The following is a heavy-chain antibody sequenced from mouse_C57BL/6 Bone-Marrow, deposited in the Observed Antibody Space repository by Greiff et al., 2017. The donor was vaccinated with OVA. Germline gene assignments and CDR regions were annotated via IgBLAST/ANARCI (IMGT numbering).Heavy chain of an antibody. CDR3: ARIGYYYGSRDYYAMDY. J-gene: IGHJ4*01. CDR1: GFSLSTFGMG. D-gene: IGHD1-1*01. V-gene: IGHV8-8*01. Sequence: QVTLKVSGPGILQPSQTLSLTCSFSGFSLSTFGMGVGWIRQPSGKGLEWLAHIWWDDDKYYKPALKSRLTISKDTSKNQGFLKIANVDTADTATYYWARIGYYYGSRDYYAMDYWGQGTSVTVSS. CDR2: IWWDDDK.